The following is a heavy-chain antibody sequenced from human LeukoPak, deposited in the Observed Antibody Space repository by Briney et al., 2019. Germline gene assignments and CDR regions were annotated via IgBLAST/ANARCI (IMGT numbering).Heavy chain of an antibody. CDR1: GFTFSDYY. Sequence: QTGGSLRLSCAASGFTFSDYYMDWVRQAPGKGLEWVGRTRKRANSYTTEYAASVKGRFTISRDDSKNSLYLQMNSLRAEDTALYYCARDRGSGWQALDYWGQGTLVTVSS. CDR3: ARDRGSGWQALDY. V-gene: IGHV3-72*01. D-gene: IGHD6-19*01. CDR2: TRKRANSYTT. J-gene: IGHJ4*02.